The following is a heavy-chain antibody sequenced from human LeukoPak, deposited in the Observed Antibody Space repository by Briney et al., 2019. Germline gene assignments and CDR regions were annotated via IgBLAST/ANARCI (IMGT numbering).Heavy chain of an antibody. V-gene: IGHV3-48*03. CDR1: GFTISSYE. Sequence: GGSLRLSCAASGFTISSYEMNWVRQGPGKGLEWISYITTTDTTKYYTDSVKGRFTISRDNAKNSLYLQMHSLRAEDTAVYYCARGGFVFDIWGQGTVVTVSS. J-gene: IGHJ3*02. CDR2: ITTTDTTK. D-gene: IGHD3-10*01. CDR3: ARGGFVFDI.